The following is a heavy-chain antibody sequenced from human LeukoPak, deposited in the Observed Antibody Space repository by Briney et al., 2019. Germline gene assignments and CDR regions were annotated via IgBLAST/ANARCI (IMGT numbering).Heavy chain of an antibody. CDR3: PKTGYDMDV. Sequence: GGSLRLSCAASGFTATSNYMSWVRQAPGKGLESVSVIYSGGSPYYADSVKGRFTISRDNSKNTLYLQMNSLRAEDTAVFYCPKTGYDMDVWGQGTTVTVSS. CDR1: GFTATSNY. CDR2: IYSGGSP. V-gene: IGHV3-66*01. J-gene: IGHJ6*02.